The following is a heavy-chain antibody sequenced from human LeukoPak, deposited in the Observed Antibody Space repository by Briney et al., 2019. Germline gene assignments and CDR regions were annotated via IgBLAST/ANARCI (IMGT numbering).Heavy chain of an antibody. CDR3: ARVGFFGRRDYYYMDV. CDR2: ISWNSGSI. Sequence: GRSLRLSCAAPGFTFDDYAMHWVRQAPGKGLEWVSGISWNSGSIGYADSVKGRFTISRDNAKNSLYLQMNSLRAEDTALYYCARVGFFGRRDYYYMDVWGKGTTVTVSS. D-gene: IGHD3-16*01. CDR1: GFTFDDYA. V-gene: IGHV3-9*01. J-gene: IGHJ6*03.